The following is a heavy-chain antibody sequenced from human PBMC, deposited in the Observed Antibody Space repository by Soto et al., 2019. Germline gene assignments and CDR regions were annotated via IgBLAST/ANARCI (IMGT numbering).Heavy chain of an antibody. Sequence: LRLSFAASGFTFSDYYMSWIRQAPGKGLEWVSYISFNGGTIYYADSVKGRFTISRDNVKNSLYLQMNSLRAEDTAVYYCARESAMTTVTTAVAFDVWGQGTMVTVSS. J-gene: IGHJ3*01. CDR2: ISFNGGTI. CDR3: ARESAMTTVTTAVAFDV. V-gene: IGHV3-11*01. D-gene: IGHD4-4*01. CDR1: GFTFSDYY.